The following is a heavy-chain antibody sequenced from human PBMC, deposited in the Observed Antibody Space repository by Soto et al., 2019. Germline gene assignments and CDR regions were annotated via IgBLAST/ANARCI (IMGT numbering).Heavy chain of an antibody. Sequence: QVQLVESGGGVVQPGRSLRLSCAASGFTFSSYGMHWVRQAPGKGLEWVAVIWYDGSNKYYADSVKGRFTISRDNSKNTLYLQMNSLRAEDTAVYYCARPFQGSSGYSYTFDYWGQGTLVTVSS. J-gene: IGHJ4*02. D-gene: IGHD3-22*01. CDR1: GFTFSSYG. CDR3: ARPFQGSSGYSYTFDY. V-gene: IGHV3-33*01. CDR2: IWYDGSNK.